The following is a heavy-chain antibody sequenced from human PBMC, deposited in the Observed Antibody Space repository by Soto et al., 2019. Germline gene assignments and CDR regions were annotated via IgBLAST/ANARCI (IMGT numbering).Heavy chain of an antibody. CDR2: IVVGSGNT. V-gene: IGHV1-58*01. CDR3: AAGFAYYYDSSGYYLDY. CDR1: GFTFTSSA. D-gene: IGHD3-22*01. Sequence: ASVKVSCKASGFTFTSSAVQWVRQARGQRLEWIGWIVVGSGNTNYAQKFQERVTITRDMSTSTAYMELSSLRSEDTAVYYCAAGFAYYYDSSGYYLDYWGQGTLVTVSS. J-gene: IGHJ4*02.